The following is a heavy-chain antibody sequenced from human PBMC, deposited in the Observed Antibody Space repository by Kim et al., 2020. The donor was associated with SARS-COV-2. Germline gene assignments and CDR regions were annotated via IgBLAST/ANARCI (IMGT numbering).Heavy chain of an antibody. J-gene: IGHJ4*02. CDR3: ARDAGGSYYNYFDY. D-gene: IGHD1-26*01. Sequence: GGSLRLSCAASGFTFSSYWMSWVRQAPGKGLEWVANIKQDGSEKYYVDSVKGRFTISRDNAKNSLYLQMNSLRAEDTAVYYCARDAGGSYYNYFDYWGQGTLVTVSS. CDR2: IKQDGSEK. CDR1: GFTFSSYW. V-gene: IGHV3-7*01.